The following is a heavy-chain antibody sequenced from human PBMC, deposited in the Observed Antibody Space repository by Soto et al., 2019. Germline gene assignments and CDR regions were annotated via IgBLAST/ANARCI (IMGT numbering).Heavy chain of an antibody. CDR1: GFTFSSYA. D-gene: IGHD6-19*01. Sequence: GSLRLSCAASGFTFSSYAMSWVRQAPGKGLEWVSAISGSGGSTYYADSVKCRFTISRDNSKNTLYLQMNSPRAEDTAVYYCAKAFGSGWYLDYWGQGTLVTVSS. CDR3: AKAFGSGWYLDY. CDR2: ISGSGGST. J-gene: IGHJ4*02. V-gene: IGHV3-23*01.